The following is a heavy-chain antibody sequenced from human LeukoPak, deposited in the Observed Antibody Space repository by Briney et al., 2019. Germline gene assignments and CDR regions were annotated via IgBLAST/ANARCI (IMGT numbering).Heavy chain of an antibody. D-gene: IGHD2-21*01. CDR2: INHSGST. V-gene: IGHV4-34*01. Sequence: PSETLSLTCAVYGGSFSGYYWSWIRQPPGKGLEWIGEINHSGSTNYNPSLKSRVTISVDTSKNQFSLKPSSVTAADTAVYYCARVRSVIYYYYYMDVWGKGTTVTVSS. J-gene: IGHJ6*03. CDR3: ARVRSVIYYYYYMDV. CDR1: GGSFSGYY.